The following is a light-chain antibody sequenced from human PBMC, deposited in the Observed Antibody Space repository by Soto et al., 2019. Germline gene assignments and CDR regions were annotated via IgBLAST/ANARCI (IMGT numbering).Light chain of an antibody. CDR3: QQYGSSPIT. CDR1: QSVSSNY. CDR2: VAT. Sequence: EIVLTQSPGTLSLSPGERATLSCRASQSVSSNYLAWYQQKPGQALRVLIYVATSRATGIPDRFSGSGSGTDFTLTISRLEPEYFAVYYCQQYGSSPITFGQGTRLEMK. V-gene: IGKV3-20*01. J-gene: IGKJ5*01.